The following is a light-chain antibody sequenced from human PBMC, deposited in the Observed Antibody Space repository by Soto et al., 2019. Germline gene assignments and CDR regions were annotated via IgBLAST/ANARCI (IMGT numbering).Light chain of an antibody. V-gene: IGKV1-33*01. Sequence: DIQMTQSPSSLSASVGDRVTITCQASHDIDNFLNWYQQKPGKPPRLLIYDASNLETGVPPRFSGRGSGTHFSLTISSLQPEDLATYYCQHYTSLPITFGQGTRLEIK. CDR3: QHYTSLPIT. CDR2: DAS. J-gene: IGKJ5*01. CDR1: HDIDNF.